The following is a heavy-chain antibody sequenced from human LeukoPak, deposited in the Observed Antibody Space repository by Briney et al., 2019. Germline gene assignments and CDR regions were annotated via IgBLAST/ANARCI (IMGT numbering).Heavy chain of an antibody. Sequence: SETLSLTCTVSGYSISSGYYWGWIRQPPGKGLEWIGSIYYSGSTYYNPSLKSRVTISVDTSKNQFSLKLSSVTAADTAVYYCARELGYYDGSGYSDAFDIWGQGTMVTVSS. D-gene: IGHD3-22*01. CDR1: GYSISSGYY. J-gene: IGHJ3*02. CDR3: ARELGYYDGSGYSDAFDI. V-gene: IGHV4-38-2*02. CDR2: IYYSGST.